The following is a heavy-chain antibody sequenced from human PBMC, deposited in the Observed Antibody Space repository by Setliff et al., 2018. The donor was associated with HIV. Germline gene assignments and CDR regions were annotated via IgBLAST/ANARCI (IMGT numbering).Heavy chain of an antibody. Sequence: SETLSLTCTVPGGSISGYYWSWIRQSPGKGLEWIGYIYSSGTTNYNPPLKSRVTISLDTSKNQFSLKLSSVTAPDTAIYYCARQTWEYYDTLTGYYRSPKNFDSWGQGTLVTVSS. J-gene: IGHJ4*02. V-gene: IGHV4-4*09. CDR3: ARQTWEYYDTLTGYYRSPKNFDS. CDR2: IYSSGTT. D-gene: IGHD3-9*01. CDR1: GGSISGYY.